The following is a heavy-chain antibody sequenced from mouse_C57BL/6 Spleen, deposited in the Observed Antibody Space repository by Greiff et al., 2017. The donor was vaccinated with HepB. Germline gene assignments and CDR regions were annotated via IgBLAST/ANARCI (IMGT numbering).Heavy chain of an antibody. J-gene: IGHJ3*01. CDR3: ARGRAWFAY. Sequence: EVKLMESEGGLVQPGRSMKLSCTASGFTFSDYYMAWVRQVPEKGLEWVANINYDGSSTYYLDSLKSHFIISRDNAKNILYLQMSSLKSEDTATYYCARGRAWFAYWGQGTLVTVSA. CDR1: GFTFSDYY. CDR2: INYDGSST. V-gene: IGHV5-16*01.